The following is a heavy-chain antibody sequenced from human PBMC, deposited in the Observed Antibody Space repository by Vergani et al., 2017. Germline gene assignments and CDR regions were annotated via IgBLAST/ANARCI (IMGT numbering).Heavy chain of an antibody. V-gene: IGHV1-2*02. Sequence: QVQLVQSGAEVKKPGASVKVSCKASGYTFTGYYMHWVRQAPGQGLEWMGWINPNSGGTNYAQKFQGRVTMTRDTSISTAYMELSRLRSDDTAVYYCAREKGKALYATNLYYFDYWGQGTLVTVSS. J-gene: IGHJ4*02. CDR3: AREKGKALYATNLYYFDY. CDR1: GYTFTGYY. CDR2: INPNSGGT. D-gene: IGHD2-8*01.